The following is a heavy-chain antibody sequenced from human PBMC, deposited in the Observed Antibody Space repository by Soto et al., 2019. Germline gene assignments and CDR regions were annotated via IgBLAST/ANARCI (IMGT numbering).Heavy chain of an antibody. V-gene: IGHV1-46*01. Sequence: ASVKVSCKPSGYSFTNFYVHWVRQAPGQGLEWMGIIDPSSGNTSYTQKFQGRVTMTRDTSMSTVYMELSSLRSEDTAVYYCARGAVVVPNGLIAGMDVWGLGTTVTVSS. CDR1: GYSFTNFY. D-gene: IGHD2-15*01. CDR3: ARGAVVVPNGLIAGMDV. CDR2: IDPSSGNT. J-gene: IGHJ6*02.